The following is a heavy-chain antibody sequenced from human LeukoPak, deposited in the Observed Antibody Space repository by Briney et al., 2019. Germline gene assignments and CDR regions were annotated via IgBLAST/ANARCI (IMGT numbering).Heavy chain of an antibody. D-gene: IGHD6-19*01. Sequence: SETLSLTCAVYGGSFSGYYWSWIRQPPGKGREWIGEINHSGSTNYNPSLKSRVTISVDTSKNQFSLKLSSVTAADTAVYYCARGGRWLVTGYFQHWGQGTLVTVPS. J-gene: IGHJ1*01. CDR2: INHSGST. CDR1: GGSFSGYY. CDR3: ARGGRWLVTGYFQH. V-gene: IGHV4-34*01.